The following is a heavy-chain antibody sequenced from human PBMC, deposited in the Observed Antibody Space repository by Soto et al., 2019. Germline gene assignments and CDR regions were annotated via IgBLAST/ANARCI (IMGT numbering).Heavy chain of an antibody. CDR1: GGTFSSYA. CDR2: IIPIFGTS. D-gene: IGHD1-26*01. CDR3: ARDLRLVGAIGGAFDI. J-gene: IGHJ3*02. Sequence: SVKVSCKASGGTFSSYAISWVRQAPGQGLEWMGGIIPIFGTSNYAQKFQGRVTITADESTSTAYMELSSLRSEDTAVYYCARDLRLVGAIGGAFDIWGQGTMVTVSS. V-gene: IGHV1-69*13.